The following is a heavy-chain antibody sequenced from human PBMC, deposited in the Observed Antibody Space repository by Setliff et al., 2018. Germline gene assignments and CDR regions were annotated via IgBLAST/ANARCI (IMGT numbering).Heavy chain of an antibody. CDR2: VNSGVSA. V-gene: IGHV3-23*01. J-gene: IGHJ4*02. CDR3: ARDSYTSPDY. D-gene: IGHD6-13*01. Sequence: GGSLRLSCVTSGFAFTSYHMTWVRQAPGKGLEWVASVNSGVSADYTDSVKGRFTISRDNSRNTLYLQMNSLGAEDTAVYYCARDSYTSPDYWGQGTLVTVSS. CDR1: GFAFTSYH.